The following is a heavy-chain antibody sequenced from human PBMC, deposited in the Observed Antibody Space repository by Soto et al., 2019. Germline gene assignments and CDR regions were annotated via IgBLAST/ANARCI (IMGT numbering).Heavy chain of an antibody. CDR1: GFTFSSYA. CDR3: AGTYSYGKRTGYYYYGMDV. D-gene: IGHD5-18*01. CDR2: ISYDGSNK. V-gene: IGHV3-30-3*01. J-gene: IGHJ6*02. Sequence: GGSLRLSCAASGFTFSSYATHWVRQAPGKGLEWVAVISYDGSNKYYADSVKGRFTISRDNSKNTLYLQMNSLRAEDTAVYYCAGTYSYGKRTGYYYYGMDVWGQGTTVTVSS.